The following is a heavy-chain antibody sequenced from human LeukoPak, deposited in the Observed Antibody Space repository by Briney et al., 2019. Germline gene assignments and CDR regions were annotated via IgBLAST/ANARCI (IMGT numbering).Heavy chain of an antibody. CDR2: ISNDGDT. CDR1: GFIFDDYG. J-gene: IGHJ4*02. Sequence: GGSLRLSCAAFGFIFDDYGMNWVRQAPGKGLEWVSVISNDGDTYYADSVKGRFTISRDTSKNTVSLQMNSLRAEDTAVYYCAGDKTTGGWYEFDYWGQGTLVTVSS. V-gene: IGHV3-53*01. CDR3: AGDKTTGGWYEFDY. D-gene: IGHD6-19*01.